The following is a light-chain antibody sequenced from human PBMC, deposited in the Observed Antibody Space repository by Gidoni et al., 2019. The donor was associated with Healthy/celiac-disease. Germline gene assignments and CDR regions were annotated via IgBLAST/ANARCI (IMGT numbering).Light chain of an antibody. V-gene: IGKV3-20*01. Sequence: VLTQSPGTLSLSPGERATLSCRASQSVSSSYLAWYQQKPGQAPRLLIYGASSRATGIPDRFSGSGSGTDFTLTISRLEPEDFAVYYCQQYGSSPLTFGGGTKVEIK. CDR3: QQYGSSPLT. CDR1: QSVSSSY. CDR2: GAS. J-gene: IGKJ4*01.